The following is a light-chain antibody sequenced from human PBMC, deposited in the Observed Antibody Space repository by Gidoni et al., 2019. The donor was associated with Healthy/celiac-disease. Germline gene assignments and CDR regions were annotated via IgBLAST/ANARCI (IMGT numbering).Light chain of an antibody. V-gene: IGKV3-20*01. Sequence: VLTQSPGTLSLSPGERATLSCRASQSVSSSYLAWYQQKPGQAPRLLIYGASSRATGIPDRFSGSGSGTDFTLTISRLEPEDFAVYYCQQYGSSPLTFGGGTKVEIK. CDR3: QQYGSSPLT. CDR1: QSVSSSY. CDR2: GAS. J-gene: IGKJ4*01.